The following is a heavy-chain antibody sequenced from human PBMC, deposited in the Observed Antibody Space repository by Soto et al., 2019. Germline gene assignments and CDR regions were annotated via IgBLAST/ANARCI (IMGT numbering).Heavy chain of an antibody. V-gene: IGHV4-59*12. J-gene: IGHJ6*02. CDR2: IYYSGST. CDR1: GGSISSYY. Sequence: SETLSLTCTVSGGSISSYYWSWIRQPPGKGLEWIGYIYYSGSTNYNPSLKSRVTISVDTSKNQFSLELSSVTAADTAVYYCASSAPDYYYYGMDVWGQGTTVTVSS. CDR3: ASSAPDYYYYGMDV. D-gene: IGHD6-6*01.